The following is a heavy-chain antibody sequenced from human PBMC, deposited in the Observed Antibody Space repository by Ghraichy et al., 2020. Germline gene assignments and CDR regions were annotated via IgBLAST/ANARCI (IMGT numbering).Heavy chain of an antibody. CDR1: GFTFSSHG. D-gene: IGHD3-10*01. Sequence: GESLNISCAASGFTFSSHGMHWVRQAPGKGLEWVAVIWSDGSNKFYSNSVEGRFTVSRDNSKDTLSLQVNSLTTEDTAVYYCARDSGARGDILGYMDVWGKGTTVTVSS. J-gene: IGHJ6*03. CDR3: ARDSGARGDILGYMDV. CDR2: IWSDGSNK. V-gene: IGHV3-33*01.